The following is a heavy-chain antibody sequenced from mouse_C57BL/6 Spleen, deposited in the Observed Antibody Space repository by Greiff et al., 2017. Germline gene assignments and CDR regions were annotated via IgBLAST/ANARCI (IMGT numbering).Heavy chain of an antibody. D-gene: IGHD3-2*02. V-gene: IGHV2-3*01. CDR1: GFSLTSYG. J-gene: IGHJ4*01. CDR3: ASDSSGYPYYAMDY. CDR2: IWGDGST. Sequence: VQVVESGPGLVAPSQSLSITCTVSGFSLTSYGVSWVRQPPGKGLEWLGLIWGDGSTNYHSALISRLSISKDNSKSQVFLKLNSLQTDDTATYYCASDSSGYPYYAMDYWGQGTSVTVSS.